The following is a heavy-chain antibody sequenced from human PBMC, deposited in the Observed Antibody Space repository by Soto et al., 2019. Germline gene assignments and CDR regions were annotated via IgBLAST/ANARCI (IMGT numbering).Heavy chain of an antibody. V-gene: IGHV1-69*01. CDR1: GGTFSSYA. J-gene: IGHJ4*02. Sequence: QVQLVQSGAEVKKPGSSVKVSCKASGGTFSSYAISWVRQAPGQGLEWMGGIIPIFGTANYVQKFQGRVTITADESTSTAYMELSSLRSEDTAVYYCARDRSQVRSSPAYFDYWGQGTLVTVSS. CDR3: ARDRSQVRSSPAYFDY. D-gene: IGHD6-6*01. CDR2: IIPIFGTA.